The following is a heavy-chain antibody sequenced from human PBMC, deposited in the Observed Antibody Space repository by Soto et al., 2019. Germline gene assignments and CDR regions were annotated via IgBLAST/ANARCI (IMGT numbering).Heavy chain of an antibody. CDR1: GGSISSGGYY. CDR2: IYYSGST. D-gene: IGHD2-15*01. J-gene: IGHJ4*02. CDR3: ARVSCSGGSCLFDY. V-gene: IGHV4-31*03. Sequence: PSETLSLTCTVSGGSISSGGYYWSWIRQHPGKGLEWIGYIYYSGSTYYNPSLKSRVTISVDTSKNQFSLKLSPVTAADTAVYYCARVSCSGGSCLFDYWGQGTLVNVAS.